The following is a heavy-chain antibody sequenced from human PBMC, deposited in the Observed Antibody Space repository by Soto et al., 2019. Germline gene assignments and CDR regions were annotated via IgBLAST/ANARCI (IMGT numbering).Heavy chain of an antibody. V-gene: IGHV4-59*01. D-gene: IGHD2-21*01. CDR3: AREVRRDIVVVARWYFDS. CDR2: IYYSGST. Sequence: PSETLSLTCTVSGGSISSYYWSWIRQPPGKGLEWIGYIYYSGSTNYNPSLKSRVTISVDTSKNQFSLKLSSVTAADTAVYYCAREVRRDIVVVARWYFDSRRQGILVSVSS. CDR1: GGSISSYY. J-gene: IGHJ4*02.